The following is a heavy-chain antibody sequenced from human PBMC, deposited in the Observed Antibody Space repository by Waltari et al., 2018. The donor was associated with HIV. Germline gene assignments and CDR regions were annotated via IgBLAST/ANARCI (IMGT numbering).Heavy chain of an antibody. CDR1: GGTFINYA. CDR3: ARGGFLEYLSFYYYLDV. J-gene: IGHJ6*03. CDR2: IIPVSGTT. Sequence: QVQPVQSGAEVRKPGSSVKVSCKTSGGTFINYAFSWVRQAPGQGPEWMGGIIPVSGTTHYAQKFQGRVTITADESTATAYMELNNLRSEDTAVYYCARGGFLEYLSFYYYLDVWGEGTTVTVS. D-gene: IGHD3-3*01. V-gene: IGHV1-69*01.